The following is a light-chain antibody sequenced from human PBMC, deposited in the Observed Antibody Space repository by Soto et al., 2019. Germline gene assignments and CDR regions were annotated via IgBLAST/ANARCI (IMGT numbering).Light chain of an antibody. Sequence: DIQVTQSPSSVSASVGDRVTITCRASQSISNWLAWYQQKPGKAPKLLIYAATSLQGGVPSRFSGSVSGTDFTLTINSLQPEDFATYFCQEANTFPLWTFGQWTKVDFK. CDR2: AAT. CDR3: QEANTFPLWT. CDR1: QSISNW. J-gene: IGKJ1*01. V-gene: IGKV1D-12*01.